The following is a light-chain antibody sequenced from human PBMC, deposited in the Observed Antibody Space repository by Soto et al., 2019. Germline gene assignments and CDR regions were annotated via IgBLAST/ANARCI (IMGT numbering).Light chain of an antibody. V-gene: IGKV3-11*01. J-gene: IGKJ1*01. CDR3: QQRSNWPPT. Sequence: EIVLTQSPATLSLSPGERATLSCRASQSVSSYLAWYQQKPGQAPRLLIYDASNRATGIPARFSGSGSGTDFTRTIISLEPEDFAVYSCQQRSNWPPTFGQGTKVEIK. CDR2: DAS. CDR1: QSVSSY.